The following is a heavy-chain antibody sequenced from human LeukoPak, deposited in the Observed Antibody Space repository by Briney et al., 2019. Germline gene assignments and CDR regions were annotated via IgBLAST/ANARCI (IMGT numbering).Heavy chain of an antibody. Sequence: RGGALRLSCAASGFTFSIYAMSWVRQAPGKGLEWVSAISGSGGSTYYADSVKGRFTISRDNSKNTLYLQMNSLRAEDTAVYYCAKDRLLWFGELLPGCFDYWGQGTLVTVSS. CDR3: AKDRLLWFGELLPGCFDY. J-gene: IGHJ4*02. V-gene: IGHV3-23*01. CDR1: GFTFSIYA. CDR2: ISGSGGST. D-gene: IGHD3-10*01.